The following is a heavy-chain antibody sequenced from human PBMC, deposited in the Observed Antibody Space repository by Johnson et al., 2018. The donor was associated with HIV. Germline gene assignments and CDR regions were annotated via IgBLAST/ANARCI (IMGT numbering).Heavy chain of an antibody. CDR2: ISYDGSNK. D-gene: IGHD4/OR15-4a*01. J-gene: IGHJ3*02. V-gene: IGHV3-30-3*01. Sequence: VQLVESGGGVVQPGRSLRLSCAASGFTFSSYAMHWVRQAPGKGLEWVAVISYDGSNKYYADSVKGRSTISRDNSKNTLYLQMNSLRAEDTAVYYCAREREDYGLDIWGQWTMVTVSS. CDR1: GFTFSSYA. CDR3: AREREDYGLDI.